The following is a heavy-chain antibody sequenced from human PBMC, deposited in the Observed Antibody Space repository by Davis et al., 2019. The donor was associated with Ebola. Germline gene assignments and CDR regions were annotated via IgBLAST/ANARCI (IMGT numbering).Heavy chain of an antibody. V-gene: IGHV1-2*04. CDR1: RSSFLSYA. CDR3: ARGGSVAGTYYGMDV. J-gene: IGHJ6*02. CDR2: INPNSGGT. Sequence: AASVKVSCKASRSSFLSYAISWVRQAPGQGLEWMGWINPNSGGTNYAQKFQGWVTMTRDTSISTAYMELSRLRSDDTAVYYCARGGSVAGTYYGMDVWGQGTTVTVSS. D-gene: IGHD6-19*01.